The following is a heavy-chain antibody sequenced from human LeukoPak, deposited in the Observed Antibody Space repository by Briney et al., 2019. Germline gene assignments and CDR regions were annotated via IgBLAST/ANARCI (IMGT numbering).Heavy chain of an antibody. CDR2: IYHSGRT. CDR3: ARRDRSGALDI. CDR1: GYSISSGYY. Sequence: SETLSLTCTVSGYSISSGYYWGWIRQPPGKGLEWIGYIYHSGRTYYNPSLNSRVTISIDKSKNQFSLKVTSVTAADTAVYYCARRDRSGALDIWGQGTMITVSS. V-gene: IGHV4-38-2*02. D-gene: IGHD3-10*01. J-gene: IGHJ3*02.